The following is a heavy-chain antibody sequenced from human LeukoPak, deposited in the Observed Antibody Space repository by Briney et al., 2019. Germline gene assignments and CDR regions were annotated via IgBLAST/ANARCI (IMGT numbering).Heavy chain of an antibody. CDR1: GYTFTSYG. V-gene: IGHV1-18*01. Sequence: ASVKVSCKASGYTFTSYGISWVRQAPGQGPEWMGWISAYNGNTNYAQKLQGRVTMTTDTSTSTAYMELRSLRSDDTAVYYCARDSLSPLNPYYYYGMDVWGQGTTVTVSS. CDR3: ARDSLSPLNPYYYYGMDV. D-gene: IGHD1-14*01. J-gene: IGHJ6*02. CDR2: ISAYNGNT.